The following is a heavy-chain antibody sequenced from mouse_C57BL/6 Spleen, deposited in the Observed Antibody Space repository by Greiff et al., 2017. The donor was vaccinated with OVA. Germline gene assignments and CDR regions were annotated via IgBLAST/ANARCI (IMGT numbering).Heavy chain of an antibody. CDR3: ARWVTTVVATRDLFDY. J-gene: IGHJ2*01. Sequence: QVQLQQPGAELVKPGASVKLSCKASGYTFTSYWMHWVKQRPGQGLEWIGMIHPNSGSTNYNEKFKSKATLTVDKSSSTAYMQLSSLTSEDSAVYYCARWVTTVVATRDLFDYWGQGTTLTVSS. CDR2: IHPNSGST. D-gene: IGHD1-1*01. CDR1: GYTFTSYW. V-gene: IGHV1-64*01.